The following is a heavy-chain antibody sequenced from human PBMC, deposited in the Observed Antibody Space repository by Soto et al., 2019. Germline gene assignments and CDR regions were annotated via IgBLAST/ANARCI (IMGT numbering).Heavy chain of an antibody. V-gene: IGHV4-31*03. Sequence: QVQLQEPGPGLVKPSQTLSLTCTVSGGSISSGGYYWSWIRQHPGKGLEWIGYIYYSGSTYYNPSLKSRVTISVDTSKNQFSLKLSSVTAADTAVYYCARGGIAAAAPPDYWGQGTLVTVSS. D-gene: IGHD6-13*01. J-gene: IGHJ4*02. CDR2: IYYSGST. CDR1: GGSISSGGYY. CDR3: ARGGIAAAAPPDY.